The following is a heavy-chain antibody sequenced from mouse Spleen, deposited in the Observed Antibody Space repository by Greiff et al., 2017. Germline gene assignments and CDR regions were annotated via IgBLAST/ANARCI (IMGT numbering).Heavy chain of an antibody. V-gene: IGHV1S135*01. CDR1: GYAFTSYN. D-gene: IGHD1-1*01. CDR2: IDPYNGGT. CDR3: ARERFTTVVATDYAMDY. J-gene: IGHJ4*01. Sequence: VQLKQSGPELVKPGASVKVSCKASGYAFTSYNMYWVKQSHGKSLEWIGYIDPYNGGTSYNQKFKGKATLTVDKSSSTAYMHLNSLTSEDSAVYYCARERFTTVVATDYAMDYWGQGTSVTVSS.